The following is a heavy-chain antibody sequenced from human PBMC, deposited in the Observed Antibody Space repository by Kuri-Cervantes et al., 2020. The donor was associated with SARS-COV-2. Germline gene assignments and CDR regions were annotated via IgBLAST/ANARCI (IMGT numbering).Heavy chain of an antibody. CDR1: GSTFSSYA. Sequence: GGSLRLSCAASGSTFSSYAMSWVRQAPGKGLEWVSAISGSGGSTYYADSVKGRFTTSRDNSKNTLYLQMNSLRAEDTAVYYCAKDLGRPNWFDPWGQGTLVTVSS. J-gene: IGHJ5*02. V-gene: IGHV3-23*01. CDR2: ISGSGGST. CDR3: AKDLGRPNWFDP.